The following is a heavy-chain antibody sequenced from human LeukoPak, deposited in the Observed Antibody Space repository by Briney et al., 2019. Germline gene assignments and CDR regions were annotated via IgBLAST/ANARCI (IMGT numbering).Heavy chain of an antibody. Sequence: GGSLRLSCAASGFTFDDYAMHWVRQAPGKGLEWVSGISWNSGGIGYADSVKGRFTISRDNAKNSLYLQMNSLRAEDTALYYCAKDTSSGWYSDYYYGMDVWGQGTTVTVSS. CDR3: AKDTSSGWYSDYYYGMDV. D-gene: IGHD6-19*01. V-gene: IGHV3-9*01. J-gene: IGHJ6*02. CDR2: ISWNSGGI. CDR1: GFTFDDYA.